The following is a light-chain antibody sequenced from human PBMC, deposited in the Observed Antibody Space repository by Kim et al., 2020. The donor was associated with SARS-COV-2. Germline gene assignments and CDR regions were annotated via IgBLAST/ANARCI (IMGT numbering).Light chain of an antibody. J-gene: IGKJ2*01. CDR3: QQRSDWPPDYT. Sequence: EIVLTQSPATLSLSPGERATLSCRASQGVSRYLAWYQQRPGQAPRLLIYDASNRATGVPARFRGSVSGTDFTLTISSLEPEDSATYYCQQRSDWPPDYTFGQGTKLEI. CDR1: QGVSRY. CDR2: DAS. V-gene: IGKV3-11*01.